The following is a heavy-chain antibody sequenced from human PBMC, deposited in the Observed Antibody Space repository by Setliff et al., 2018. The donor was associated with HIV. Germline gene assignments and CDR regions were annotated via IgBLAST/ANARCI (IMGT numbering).Heavy chain of an antibody. CDR3: ARRGVVTALV. CDR1: GGSISGSRDSY. CDR2: IYFSGRT. D-gene: IGHD2-21*02. J-gene: IGHJ4*02. V-gene: IGHV4-39*01. Sequence: PSETLSLTCSVSGGSISGSRDSYWDWIRQPPGKGLEWIGSIYFSGRTHYNPSLQSRLTISVDTSNNRFSVNLSSVTATDTAVYFCARRGVVTALVCGQGLLVTVSS.